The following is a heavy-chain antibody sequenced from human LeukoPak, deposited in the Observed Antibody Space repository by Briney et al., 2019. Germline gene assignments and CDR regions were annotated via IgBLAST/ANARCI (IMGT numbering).Heavy chain of an antibody. V-gene: IGHV3-30*03. CDR1: GFTFSLYG. CDR3: ARERGVEGHYYYGMDV. D-gene: IGHD3-3*01. J-gene: IGHJ6*02. Sequence: GRSLRLSCAASGFTFSLYGIHWVRQAPGKGLEWVAVISYDGSNKYYADSVKGRFTISRDNSKNTLYLQMNSLRDEDTAVYYCARERGVEGHYYYGMDVWGQGTTVTVSS. CDR2: ISYDGSNK.